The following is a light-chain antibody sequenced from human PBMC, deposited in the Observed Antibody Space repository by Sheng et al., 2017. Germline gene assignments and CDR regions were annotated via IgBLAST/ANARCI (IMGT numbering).Light chain of an antibody. CDR3: QLYDTSPPRIT. CDR2: DTS. CDR1: ESVNSD. V-gene: IGKV3-20*01. Sequence: EIVMTQSPATLSVSPGERVSVSCRASESVNSDLAWYQQNPGQAPRLLIYDTSSRATGIPDRFSGSGSGTDFTLTISGLESEDFALYYCQLYDTSPPRITFGQGTRLEIK. J-gene: IGKJ5*01.